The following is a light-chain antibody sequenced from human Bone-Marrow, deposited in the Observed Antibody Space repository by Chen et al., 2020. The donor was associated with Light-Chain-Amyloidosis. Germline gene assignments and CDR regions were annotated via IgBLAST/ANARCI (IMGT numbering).Light chain of an antibody. V-gene: IGLV1-40*01. CDR3: CSFAGSYYV. Sequence: QSVLTQPPSVSGAPGQRVTISCTGSRSNIGAPYDVHWYQQLPGTAPKLLIYGNNNRPSGVPDRFSGSKSGNTASLTISGLQAEDEADYYCCSFAGSYYVFGTGTKVTVL. CDR1: RSNIGAPYD. J-gene: IGLJ1*01. CDR2: GNN.